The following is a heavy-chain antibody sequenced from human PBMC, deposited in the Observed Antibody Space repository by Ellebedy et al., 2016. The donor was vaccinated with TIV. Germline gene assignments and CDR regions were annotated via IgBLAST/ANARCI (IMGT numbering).Heavy chain of an antibody. D-gene: IGHD2-2*02. CDR3: ARGRPGTYIPHAFDN. Sequence: GESLKISCAASGFTFSDYAMSWVRQAPGKGLEWVSGFGVSGDTTYYTDSVKGRFTISRDNSKKTLYLQMSSLRTEDTAIYYCARGRPGTYIPHAFDNWGQGTLVTVSS. CDR1: GFTFSDYA. CDR2: FGVSGDTT. V-gene: IGHV3-23*01. J-gene: IGHJ4*02.